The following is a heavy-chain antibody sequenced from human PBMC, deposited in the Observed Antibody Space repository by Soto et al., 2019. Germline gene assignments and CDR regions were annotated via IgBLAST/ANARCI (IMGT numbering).Heavy chain of an antibody. CDR2: IYWDDDK. J-gene: IGHJ4*02. V-gene: IGHV2-5*02. CDR1: GFSLTTVGVG. Sequence: QITLRESGPSLVKPTHTRTLTFTFSGFSLTTVGVGVAWLRQPPGKALEWLALIYWDDDKIYSPSHKSRLTVTKDTSKNHVVFTMSNLDPTDTATSYFAHRHVRPDYFDFWGQGTLVIVAS. CDR3: AHRHVRPDYFDF.